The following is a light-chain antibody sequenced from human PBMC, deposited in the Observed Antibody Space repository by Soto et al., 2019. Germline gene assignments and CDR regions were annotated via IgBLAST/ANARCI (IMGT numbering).Light chain of an antibody. Sequence: QSALTQPRSVSGSPGQSVPISCTGTTSDVGGYNYVSWYQQHPGKAPKLMIYGVSKRPSGVPDRFSGSKSGNTASLTISGLQAEDEADYYCCSYAGSYAFIFGGGTQLTVL. CDR3: CSYAGSYAFI. CDR1: TSDVGGYNY. J-gene: IGLJ2*01. CDR2: GVS. V-gene: IGLV2-11*01.